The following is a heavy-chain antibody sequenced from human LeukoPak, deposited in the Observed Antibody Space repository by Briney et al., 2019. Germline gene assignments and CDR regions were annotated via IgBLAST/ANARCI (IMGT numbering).Heavy chain of an antibody. V-gene: IGHV1-2*06. Sequence: GASVKVSCKASGYTFTGYYMHWVRQAPGQGLEWMGRINLNSGGTNYAQKFQGRVTMTRDTSISTAYMELSRLRSDDTAVYYCARDFTTYCTKGVCSDRNWFDPWGQGTLVTVSS. J-gene: IGHJ5*02. CDR2: INLNSGGT. CDR3: ARDFTTYCTKGVCSDRNWFDP. D-gene: IGHD2-8*01. CDR1: GYTFTGYY.